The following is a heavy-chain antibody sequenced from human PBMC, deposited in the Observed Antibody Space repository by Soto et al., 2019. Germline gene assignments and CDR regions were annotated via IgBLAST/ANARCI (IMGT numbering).Heavy chain of an antibody. CDR3: SRDHLTYHESNRVAFWY. V-gene: IGHV3-23*01. J-gene: IGHJ4*02. D-gene: IGHD3-3*01. CDR2: ISGSGGST. CDR1: GYTLRSYA. Sequence: GGSLRLSWAACGYTLRSYAMSWVRQAPGKGLEWVSAISGSGGSTYYADSVKGRFTISRDNSKNTLYLQMNSLRAEDTACYFCSRDHLTYHESNRVAFWYWGQGTLVTVSS.